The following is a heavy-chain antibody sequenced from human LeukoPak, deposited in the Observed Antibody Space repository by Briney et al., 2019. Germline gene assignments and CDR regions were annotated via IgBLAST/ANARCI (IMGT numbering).Heavy chain of an antibody. CDR3: ARLNVAGGDY. D-gene: IGHD6-19*01. V-gene: IGHV3-74*01. J-gene: IGHJ4*02. CDR2: IRSDGSRT. Sequence: GGSLSLSCAASGFTFSNYWMHWVRQGPGKGLVWVSRIRSDGSRTDYADSVKGRFTISRDNAKSTLFLQMNSLRAEDTAVYYCARLNVAGGDYWGQGTLVTVSS. CDR1: GFTFSNYW.